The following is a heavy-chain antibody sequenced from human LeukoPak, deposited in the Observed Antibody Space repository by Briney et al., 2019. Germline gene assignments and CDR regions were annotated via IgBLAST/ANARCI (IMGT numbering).Heavy chain of an antibody. J-gene: IGHJ4*02. CDR2: ISGSGGNT. CDR1: GFTFSSYA. CDR3: AKASDYDILTGSN. Sequence: PGGSLRLSCAASGFTFSSYAMSWVRQAPGKGLEWVSAISGSGGNTYYADSVKGRFTISRDNSKNTLYLQMNSLRAEDTAVYYCAKASDYDILTGSNWGQGTLVTVSS. V-gene: IGHV3-23*01. D-gene: IGHD3-9*01.